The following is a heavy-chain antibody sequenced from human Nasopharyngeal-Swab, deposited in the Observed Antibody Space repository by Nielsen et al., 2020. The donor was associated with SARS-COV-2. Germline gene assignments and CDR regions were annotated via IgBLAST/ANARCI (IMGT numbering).Heavy chain of an antibody. V-gene: IGHV1-2*04. D-gene: IGHD5-12*01. Sequence: ASVEVSCKASGYTFTGYYMHWVRQAPGQGLEWMGWINPNSGGTNYAQKFQGWVTMTRDTSISTAYMELSRLRSDDTAVYYCARAKGDIVATIRVWGFDPWGQGTLVTVSS. CDR1: GYTFTGYY. CDR3: ARAKGDIVATIRVWGFDP. CDR2: INPNSGGT. J-gene: IGHJ5*02.